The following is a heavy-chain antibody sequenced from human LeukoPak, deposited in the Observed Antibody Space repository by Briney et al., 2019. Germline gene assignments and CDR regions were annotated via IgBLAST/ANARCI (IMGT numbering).Heavy chain of an antibody. J-gene: IGHJ6*02. V-gene: IGHV5-51*01. D-gene: IGHD2-2*01. CDR2: IYPDDSDT. CDR1: GYGFSSYW. CDR3: ARQSQYCSSSSCLDYYYYGMDV. Sequence: GESLKISCKGSGYGFSSYWIAWVRQMPGKGLEWMGIIYPDDSDTTYSPSFQGQVTISADKSISTAYLQWSSLKASDTAIYYCARQSQYCSSSSCLDYYYYGMDVWGQGTTVTVSS.